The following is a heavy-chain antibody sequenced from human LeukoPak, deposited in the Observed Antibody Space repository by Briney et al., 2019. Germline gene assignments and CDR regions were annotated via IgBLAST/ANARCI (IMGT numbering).Heavy chain of an antibody. CDR1: GGSISSYY. V-gene: IGHV4-59*01. D-gene: IGHD6-13*01. J-gene: IGHJ4*02. CDR2: IYYSGST. CDR3: ARECSSPVDY. Sequence: SETLSLTCTVSGGSISSYYWSWIRQPPGKGLEWIGYIYYSGSTNYNPSLKSRVTISVDTSKNQFSLKLSSVTAADTAVYYCARECSSPVDYWGQGTLVTVSS.